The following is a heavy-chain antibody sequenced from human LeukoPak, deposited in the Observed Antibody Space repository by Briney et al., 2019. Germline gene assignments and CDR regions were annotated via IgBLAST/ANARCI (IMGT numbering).Heavy chain of an antibody. CDR2: INSDGSTT. Sequence: PGGSLRLSCAASGFTFSSYWIHWVRQASGKGRVWVSCINSDGSTTRYADSVKGRFAISRDNAKNTLYLQMNSLRAEDTAVYYCARVGRCSSTSCYAFGYWGQGTLVTVSS. CDR3: ARVGRCSSTSCYAFGY. D-gene: IGHD2-2*01. V-gene: IGHV3-74*01. CDR1: GFTFSSYW. J-gene: IGHJ4*02.